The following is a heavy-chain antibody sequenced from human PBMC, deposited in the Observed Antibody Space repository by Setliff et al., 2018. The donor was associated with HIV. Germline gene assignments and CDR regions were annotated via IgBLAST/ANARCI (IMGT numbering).Heavy chain of an antibody. Sequence: SVKVSCKASGGTFSSCAISWVRQAPGQGLAWMGRIIPIFDSVNYAQKFQGRVTISRDTSASTAYMELRSLRSEDTAVYYCARVYDSSGYSLSIPGYWGQGTLVTVSS. J-gene: IGHJ4*01. CDR3: ARVYDSSGYSLSIPGY. V-gene: IGHV1-69*05. CDR1: GGTFSSCA. D-gene: IGHD3-22*01. CDR2: IIPIFDSV.